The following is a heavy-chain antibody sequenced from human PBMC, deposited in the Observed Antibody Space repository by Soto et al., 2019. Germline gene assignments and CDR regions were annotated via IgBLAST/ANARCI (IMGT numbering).Heavy chain of an antibody. V-gene: IGHV3-23*01. Sequence: VRLSCAASGFTFSSYAMSWVRQAPGKGLEWVSAISGSGGSTYYADSVKGRFTISRDNSKNTLYLQMNSLRAEDTAVYYCAKVSPLTVSYPFEYWGKGTLVTVSS. CDR3: AKVSPLTVSYPFEY. CDR2: ISGSGGST. D-gene: IGHD3-9*01. J-gene: IGHJ4*02. CDR1: GFTFSSYA.